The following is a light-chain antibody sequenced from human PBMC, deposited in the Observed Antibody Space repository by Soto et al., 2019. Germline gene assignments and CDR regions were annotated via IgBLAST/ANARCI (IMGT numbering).Light chain of an antibody. CDR1: ASNIGSNT. CDR2: SNN. CDR3: AAWDDSLNGVV. Sequence: SALPQTPSASWTPRERVNLSSAGSASNIGSNTVNWYQQLPGTAPKLLIHSNNQRPSGVPDRFSGSKSGTSASLAISGLQSEDEADYYCAAWDDSLNGVVFGGGTQLTVL. V-gene: IGLV1-44*01. J-gene: IGLJ2*01.